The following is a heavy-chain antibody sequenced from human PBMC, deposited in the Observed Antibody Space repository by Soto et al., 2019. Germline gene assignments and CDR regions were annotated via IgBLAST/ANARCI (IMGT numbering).Heavy chain of an antibody. CDR3: ARTQGYCSSTSCQTDYYYYYGMDV. CDR2: IIPILGIA. V-gene: IGHV1-69*02. CDR1: GGTFSSYT. D-gene: IGHD2-2*01. Sequence: QVQLVQSGAEVKKPGSSVKVSCKASGGTFSSYTISWVRQAPGQGLEWMGRIIPILGIANYAQKFQGRVTITADKSTSTAYMELSRLRSEGTAVYYCARTQGYCSSTSCQTDYYYYYGMDVWGQGTTVTVSS. J-gene: IGHJ6*02.